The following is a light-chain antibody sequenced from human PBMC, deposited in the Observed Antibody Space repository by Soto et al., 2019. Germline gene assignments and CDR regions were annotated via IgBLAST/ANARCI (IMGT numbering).Light chain of an antibody. J-gene: IGKJ4*01. V-gene: IGKV1-27*01. CDR2: GAS. Sequence: DIQMTQSPSSLSASVGDRVTITCRASQGISNYLAWYQQKPGKVPKLVIYGASALQSGVPSRFSGIGSGTDFTRTIRSLQPEDVSTYYCPTYNNAPLTCGGGTRVEIK. CDR1: QGISNY. CDR3: PTYNNAPLT.